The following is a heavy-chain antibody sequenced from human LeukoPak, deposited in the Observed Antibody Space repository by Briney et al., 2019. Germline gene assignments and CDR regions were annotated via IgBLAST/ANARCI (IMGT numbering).Heavy chain of an antibody. CDR3: ARHLDSSGYYFDY. D-gene: IGHD3-22*01. CDR2: IIPIFGTA. CDR1: GGTFSSYA. V-gene: IGHV1-69*13. J-gene: IGHJ4*02. Sequence: ASVKVSCKASGGTFSSYAISWVRQAPGQGLEWMGGIIPIFGTASYAQKFQGRVTITADESTSTAYMELSSLRSEDTAVYYCARHLDSSGYYFDYWGQGTLVTVSS.